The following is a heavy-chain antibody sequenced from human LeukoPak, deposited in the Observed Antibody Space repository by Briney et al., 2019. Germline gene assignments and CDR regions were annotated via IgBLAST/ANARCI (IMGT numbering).Heavy chain of an antibody. CDR3: AKVALTGYLYYYYGMDV. CDR2: ISGSGGST. CDR1: GFTFSSYA. Sequence: GGSLRLSCAASGFTFSSYAMSWVRQAPGKGLEWVSAISGSGGSTYYADSVKGRFTISRDNSKNTLYLQMNSLRAEDTAVYYCAKVALTGYLYYYYGMDVWGQGTTVTVSS. D-gene: IGHD3-9*01. J-gene: IGHJ6*02. V-gene: IGHV3-23*01.